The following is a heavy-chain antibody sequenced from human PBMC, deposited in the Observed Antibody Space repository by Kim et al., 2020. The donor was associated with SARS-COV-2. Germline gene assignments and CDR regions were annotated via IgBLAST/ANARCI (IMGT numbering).Heavy chain of an antibody. Sequence: GGSLRLSCAASGFTFSSYAMSWVRQAPGKGLEWVSTISGSGGSTYYADSVKGRFTISRDNSKNTLYLQMNSLRAGDTAIYYCAKWVFRDLWYFDLWGRGTLVTVSS. V-gene: IGHV3-23*01. CDR2: ISGSGGST. CDR1: GFTFSSYA. CDR3: AKWVFRDLWYFDL. J-gene: IGHJ2*01. D-gene: IGHD1-26*01.